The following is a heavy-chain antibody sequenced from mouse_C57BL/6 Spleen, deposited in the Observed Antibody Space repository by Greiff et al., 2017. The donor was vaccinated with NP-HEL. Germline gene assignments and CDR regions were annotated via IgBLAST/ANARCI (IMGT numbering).Heavy chain of an antibody. CDR3: ARDDYYGSSSCDY. CDR2: IDPSDSET. V-gene: IGHV1-52*01. Sequence: QVQLQQPGAELVRPGSSVKLSCKASGYTFTSYWMHWVKQRPIQGLEWIGNIDPSDSETHYNQKFKDKATLTVDKSSSTAYIQLSSLTSEDSAVYYCARDDYYGSSSCDYWGQGTTLTVSS. CDR1: GYTFTSYW. D-gene: IGHD1-1*01. J-gene: IGHJ2*01.